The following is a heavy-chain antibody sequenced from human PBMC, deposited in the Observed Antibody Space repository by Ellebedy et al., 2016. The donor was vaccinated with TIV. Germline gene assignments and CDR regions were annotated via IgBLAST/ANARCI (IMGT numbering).Heavy chain of an antibody. CDR3: AKASVVGPTSCFDS. CDR1: GFTFSNYA. J-gene: IGHJ4*02. Sequence: GESLKISCAASGFTFSNYAMNWVRQAPGKGLEWVSVISGSGGSTYYADSVRGRSTISRDNSRNTLYLQMNSLRTEDTAVYYCAKASVVGPTSCFDSWGQGILVTVSS. D-gene: IGHD1-26*01. CDR2: ISGSGGST. V-gene: IGHV3-23*01.